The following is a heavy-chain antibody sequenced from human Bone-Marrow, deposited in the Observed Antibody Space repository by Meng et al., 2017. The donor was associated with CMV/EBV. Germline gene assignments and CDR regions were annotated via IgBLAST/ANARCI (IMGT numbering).Heavy chain of an antibody. CDR3: ARVQTDIVVVPAAIGGDYYYGMDV. V-gene: IGHV1-18*01. D-gene: IGHD2-2*02. J-gene: IGHJ6*02. Sequence: ASVKVSCKASGGTFSSYAISWVRQAPGQGLEWMGWISAYNGNTNYAQKLQGRVTMTTDTSTSTAYMELRSLRSDDTAVYYCARVQTDIVVVPAAIGGDYYYGMDVWGQGTTVTVSS. CDR1: GGTFSSYA. CDR2: ISAYNGNT.